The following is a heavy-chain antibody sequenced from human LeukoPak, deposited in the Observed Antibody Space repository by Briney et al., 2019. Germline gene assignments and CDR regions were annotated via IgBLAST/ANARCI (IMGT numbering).Heavy chain of an antibody. V-gene: IGHV3-23*01. CDR3: ARDLNYYDAMDV. CDR1: GFSFSAYV. CDR2: IGSDNKP. Sequence: RGSPRLSREASGFSFSAYVMTWVRRAPGKGLEWVSSIGSDNKPHYSESVKGWFAISRDNSKSMLFLQLNSLRAEDTALYYGARDLNYYDAMDVWGQGTTVTVSS. J-gene: IGHJ6*02.